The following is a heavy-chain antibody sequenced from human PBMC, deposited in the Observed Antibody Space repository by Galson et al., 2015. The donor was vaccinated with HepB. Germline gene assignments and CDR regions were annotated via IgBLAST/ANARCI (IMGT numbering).Heavy chain of an antibody. Sequence: SLRLSCAASGFTFSSYAMHWVRQAPGKGLEWVAVISYDGSNKYYADSVKGRFTISRDNSKNTLYLQMNSLRAEDTAVYYCARKSSSWGWFDPWGQGTLVTVSS. CDR3: ARKSSSWGWFDP. CDR1: GFTFSSYA. D-gene: IGHD6-13*01. CDR2: ISYDGSNK. J-gene: IGHJ5*02. V-gene: IGHV3-30*04.